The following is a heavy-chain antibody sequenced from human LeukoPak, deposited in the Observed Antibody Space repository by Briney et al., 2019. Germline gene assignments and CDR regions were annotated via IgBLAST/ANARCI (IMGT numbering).Heavy chain of an antibody. CDR3: AKPYSSGWYQFWVD. D-gene: IGHD6-19*01. CDR1: GFTFSSYS. CDR2: ISTSSRYI. Sequence: PGGSLRLSCAASGFTFSSYSMNWVRQAPGKGLEWVSSISTSSRYIYYADSVKGRFTISRDNAKNSLYLQMNSLRAEDTAVYYCAKPYSSGWYQFWVDWGQGTLVTVSS. J-gene: IGHJ1*01. V-gene: IGHV3-21*01.